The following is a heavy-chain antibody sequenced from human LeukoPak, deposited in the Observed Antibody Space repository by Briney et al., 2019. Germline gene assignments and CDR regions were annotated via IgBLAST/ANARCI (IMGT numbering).Heavy chain of an antibody. D-gene: IGHD3-22*01. J-gene: IGHJ4*02. Sequence: VASVKVSCKASGGTFSSYDISWVRQAPGQGLEWMGRIIPIFGIANYAQKFQGRVTITADKSTSTAYMELSSLRSEDTAVYYCARDSSGYYGEGNFDYWGQGTLVTVSS. V-gene: IGHV1-69*04. CDR1: GGTFSSYD. CDR3: ARDSSGYYGEGNFDY. CDR2: IIPIFGIA.